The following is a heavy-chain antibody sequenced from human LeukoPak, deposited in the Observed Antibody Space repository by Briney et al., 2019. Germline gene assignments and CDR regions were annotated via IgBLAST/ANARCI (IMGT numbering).Heavy chain of an antibody. V-gene: IGHV3-48*03. CDR1: GFIFSRYE. J-gene: IGHJ6*02. Sequence: GQSLRPSCAASGFIFSRYEMNWVRQAPGKGLEWVAYISSSGSTIYYADSVKGRFIISRDNAKTSLYLQMNSLRAEDTAVYYCARDKVVTAMHYYYYGMDVWGQGTTVTVSS. CDR2: ISSSGSTI. D-gene: IGHD2-21*02. CDR3: ARDKVVTAMHYYYYGMDV.